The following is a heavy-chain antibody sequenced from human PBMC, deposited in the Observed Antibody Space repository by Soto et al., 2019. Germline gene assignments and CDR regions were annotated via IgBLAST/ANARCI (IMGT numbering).Heavy chain of an antibody. Sequence: PGESRKVSCKGSGYSFTSYWIGWVRQMPGKGLEWMGIIYPGDSDTRYSPSFQGQVTISADKSISTAYLQWSSLKASDTAMYYCARLTRSIYYYYGTDVWGQGTTVTVSS. V-gene: IGHV5-51*01. CDR1: GYSFTSYW. CDR2: IYPGDSDT. CDR3: ARLTRSIYYYYGTDV. D-gene: IGHD2-21*02. J-gene: IGHJ6*02.